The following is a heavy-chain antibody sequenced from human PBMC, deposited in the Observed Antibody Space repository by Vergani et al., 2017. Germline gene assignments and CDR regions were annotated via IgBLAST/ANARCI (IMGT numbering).Heavy chain of an antibody. CDR3: ARGSGPLRYFARYYFDY. CDR2: IYSSGST. CDR1: GDSISSGNYY. D-gene: IGHD3-9*01. J-gene: IGHJ4*02. Sequence: QVQLQESGPGLLKPSQTLSLTCSVAGDSISSGNYYWNWIRQPAGKGLEWMGRIYSSGSTNYDPSLKSRVTISVDTSKNQFSLKLSSVTAADTAVYYCARGSGPLRYFARYYFDYWGQGTLVTVSS. V-gene: IGHV4-61*02.